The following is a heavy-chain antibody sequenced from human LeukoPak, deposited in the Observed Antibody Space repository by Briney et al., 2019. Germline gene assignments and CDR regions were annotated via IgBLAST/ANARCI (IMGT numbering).Heavy chain of an antibody. CDR2: ISSSSSYI. CDR1: GGSISSTSYY. J-gene: IGHJ4*02. Sequence: ETLSLTCTVSGGSISSTSYYWGWVRQAPGKGLEWVSSISSSSSYIYYADSVKGRFTISRDNAKNSLYLQMNSLRAEDTAVYYCARMAYYYDSSGNFDYWGQGTLVTVSS. V-gene: IGHV3-21*01. D-gene: IGHD3-22*01. CDR3: ARMAYYYDSSGNFDY.